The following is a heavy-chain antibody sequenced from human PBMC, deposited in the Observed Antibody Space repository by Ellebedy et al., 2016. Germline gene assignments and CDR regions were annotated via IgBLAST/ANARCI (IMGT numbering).Heavy chain of an antibody. CDR1: GFTFSSYA. V-gene: IGHV3-64*01. J-gene: IGHJ4*02. D-gene: IGHD2-21*02. CDR3: ARDPCGGDCYLDY. Sequence: GGSLRLSCAASGFTFSSYAMHWVRQAPGKGLEYVSAISSNGGSTYYANSVKGRFTTSRDNSKNTLYLQMGSLRAEDMAVYYCARDPCGGDCYLDYWGQGTLVTVSS. CDR2: ISSNGGST.